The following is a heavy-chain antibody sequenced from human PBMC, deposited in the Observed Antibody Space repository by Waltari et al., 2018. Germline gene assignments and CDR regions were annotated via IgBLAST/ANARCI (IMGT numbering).Heavy chain of an antibody. CDR3: ARDGCSGGSCYPHY. D-gene: IGHD2-15*01. CDR1: GGSIPRYS. J-gene: IGHJ4*02. V-gene: IGHV4-59*01. Sequence: QVQLQESGPGLVKPSETLSLTCTVSGGSIPRYSWSWIRKSPGKGREWIGYIHYSGRTNYNPSLKSRVTISVDTSKNQFSLKLTSVTAADTAVYYCARDGCSGGSCYPHYWGLGTLVTVSS. CDR2: IHYSGRT.